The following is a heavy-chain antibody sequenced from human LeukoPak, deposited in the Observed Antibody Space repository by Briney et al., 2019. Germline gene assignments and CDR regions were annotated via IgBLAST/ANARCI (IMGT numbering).Heavy chain of an antibody. J-gene: IGHJ4*02. V-gene: IGHV3-23*01. CDR2: ISGSGGST. CDR1: GFTFSSYA. CDR3: ARAPVTSCRGAFCYPFDY. D-gene: IGHD2-15*01. Sequence: GGSLRLSCAASGFTFSSYAMSWVRQAPGKGLEWVSAISGSGGSTYYADSVKGRFTISRDNSKNTLYLQMNRLRVEDAAVYYCARAPVTSCRGAFCYPFDYWGQGTLVTVSS.